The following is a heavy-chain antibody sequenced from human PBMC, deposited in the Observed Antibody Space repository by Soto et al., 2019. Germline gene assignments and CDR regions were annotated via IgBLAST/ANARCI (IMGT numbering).Heavy chain of an antibody. CDR3: ARHFYDFWSGYYSIPNWFDP. D-gene: IGHD3-3*01. CDR1: GGSISSSSYY. CDR2: IYYSGST. V-gene: IGHV4-39*01. J-gene: IGHJ5*02. Sequence: PSETLSLTCTVSGGSISSSSYYWGWIRQPPGKGLEWIGSIYYSGSTYYNPSLKSRVTISVDTSKNQFSLKLSSVTAADTAVYYCARHFYDFWSGYYSIPNWFDPWGQGTLVTVSS.